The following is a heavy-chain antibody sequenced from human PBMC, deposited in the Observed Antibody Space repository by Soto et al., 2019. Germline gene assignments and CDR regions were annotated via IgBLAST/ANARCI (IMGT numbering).Heavy chain of an antibody. D-gene: IGHD3-9*01. CDR1: GFSFDDYA. CDR2: ISWNSVSI. J-gene: IGHJ4*02. V-gene: IGHV3-9*01. Sequence: EVQLVESGGGLVQPGRSVRLSCAASGFSFDDYAMHWVRQAPGKGLEWIAGISWNSVSIDYADSVKGRFTISRDNAKKSLLLQMNSFRSGDTALYYCAKERIRYLEDWGQGTLVTVSS. CDR3: AKERIRYLED.